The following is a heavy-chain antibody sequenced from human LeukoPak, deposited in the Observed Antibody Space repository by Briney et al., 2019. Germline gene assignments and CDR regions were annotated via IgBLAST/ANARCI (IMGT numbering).Heavy chain of an antibody. CDR2: ISWNSGST. CDR1: GFTFDDYA. Sequence: GRSLRLSCAASGFTFDDYAMHWVRQAPGKGLEWVSGISWNSGSTGYADSVKGRFTISRDNAENSLYLQMNSLRAEDTAVYYCARDGGYCSSTNCYLGVWGQGTMVTVSS. V-gene: IGHV3-9*01. CDR3: ARDGGYCSSTNCYLGV. D-gene: IGHD2-2*01. J-gene: IGHJ3*01.